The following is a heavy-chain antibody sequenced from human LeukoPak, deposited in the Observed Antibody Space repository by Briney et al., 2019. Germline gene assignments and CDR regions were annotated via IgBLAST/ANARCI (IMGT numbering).Heavy chain of an antibody. Sequence: GGSLRLSCAASGFTFSSYGMHWVRQAPGKGLEWVAFIRYDGSNKYYADSVKGRFTISRDNSKNTLYLQMNGLRAEDTAVYYCAKDQGNFWSGTFDYWGQGTLVTVSS. CDR1: GFTFSSYG. V-gene: IGHV3-30*02. CDR2: IRYDGSNK. J-gene: IGHJ4*02. CDR3: AKDQGNFWSGTFDY. D-gene: IGHD3-3*01.